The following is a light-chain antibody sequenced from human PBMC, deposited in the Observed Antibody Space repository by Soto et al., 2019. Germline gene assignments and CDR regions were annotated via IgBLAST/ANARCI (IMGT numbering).Light chain of an antibody. CDR1: ESVSTN. Sequence: EIEMTQSPATLSLAPGERVTLSCSASESVSTNLAWYQQKAGQAPRLLIYGASTRATGIPARFSGSGSGTEFTLTISSLQSEDFAVYYCQQYSILRTFGQGTKVEI. CDR2: GAS. V-gene: IGKV3-15*01. J-gene: IGKJ1*01. CDR3: QQYSILRT.